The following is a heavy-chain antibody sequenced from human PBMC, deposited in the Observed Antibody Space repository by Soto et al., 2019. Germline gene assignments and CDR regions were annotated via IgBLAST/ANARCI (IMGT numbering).Heavy chain of an antibody. CDR1: GFSFTRYW. D-gene: IGHD3-10*01. CDR3: ARLWAPDGSDTFDY. V-gene: IGHV3-7*01. Sequence: PGGSLRLSCSASGFSFTRYWMTWVRQAPGKGLGWVANIKPDETEIHYADSVKGRFTTSRDNAKDSLYLQMSSLRAEDTAVYYCARLWAPDGSDTFDYWGQGALVTVSS. CDR2: IKPDETEI. J-gene: IGHJ4*02.